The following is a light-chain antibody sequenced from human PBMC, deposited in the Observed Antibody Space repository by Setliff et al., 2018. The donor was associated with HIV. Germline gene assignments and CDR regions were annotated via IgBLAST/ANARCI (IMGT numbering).Light chain of an antibody. CDR3: CSYAGTYTYI. CDR2: DVS. Sequence: QSALTQPRSVSGSPGQSVTLSCTGSSSDVGAYNYVSWYQQYPGKAPKLIIYDVSKGPSGVPDRFSGSKSGDTASLTISGLQSEDEADYYCCSYAGTYTYIFGSGTKVTVL. CDR1: SSDVGAYNY. V-gene: IGLV2-11*01. J-gene: IGLJ1*01.